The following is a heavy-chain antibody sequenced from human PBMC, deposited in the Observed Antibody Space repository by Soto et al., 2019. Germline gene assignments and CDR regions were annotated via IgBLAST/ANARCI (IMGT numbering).Heavy chain of an antibody. J-gene: IGHJ6*02. CDR1: VFTFGGYA. Sequence: LXLSCTASVFTFGGYAMSWVRQAPVKGLEWVGFIRSKAYGGTAEYAASVKGRFTISRDDSKSIAYLQMNSLKTEDTAVYYCTSEPYYDFWSGDYYYYGMDVWGQGTTVTVSS. CDR2: IRSKAYGGTA. D-gene: IGHD3-3*01. CDR3: TSEPYYDFWSGDYYYYGMDV. V-gene: IGHV3-49*04.